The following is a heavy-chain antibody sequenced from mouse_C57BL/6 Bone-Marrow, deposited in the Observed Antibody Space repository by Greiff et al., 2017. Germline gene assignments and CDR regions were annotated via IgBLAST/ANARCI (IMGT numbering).Heavy chain of an antibody. CDR3: AIQGYYAMDY. CDR2: ISSGGSYT. J-gene: IGHJ4*01. V-gene: IGHV5-6*01. Sequence: EVKLMESGGDLVMPGGSLTLSCAASGFTFCSYGMSWVRQTPDKRRGWVATISSGGSYTYYPDSVKGRFTISRDNAKNTLYLQMSSLKSEDTAMYYCAIQGYYAMDYWGQGTSVTVSS. CDR1: GFTFCSYG.